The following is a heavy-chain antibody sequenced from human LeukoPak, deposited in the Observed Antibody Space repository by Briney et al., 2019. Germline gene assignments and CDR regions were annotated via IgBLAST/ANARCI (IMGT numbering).Heavy chain of an antibody. CDR2: IYYSGRT. CDR3: ARGRYYDGSGFLK. D-gene: IGHD3-22*01. CDR1: GGSISSSSYY. J-gene: IGHJ1*01. V-gene: IGHV4-39*01. Sequence: SETLSLTCTVSGGSISSSSYYWGWIRQPPGKGLEWIGSIYYSGRTYYSPSLKSRVTMSVDPSNNQFSLNLRSVTAADTALYYCARGRYYDGSGFLKGGQGPLLSVSS.